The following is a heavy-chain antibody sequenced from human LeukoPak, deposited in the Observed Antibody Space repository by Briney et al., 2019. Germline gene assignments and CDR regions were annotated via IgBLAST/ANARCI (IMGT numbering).Heavy chain of an antibody. CDR1: GFTFSSYG. CDR3: AKGGNYNSYYYYMDV. J-gene: IGHJ6*03. V-gene: IGHV3-30*02. Sequence: GGSLRLSCAASGFTFSSYGMHWVRQAPCKGLEWVAFIRYDGSNKYYAESVKGRFTISRDNSKNTLYLQMNSLRAEDTAVYYCAKGGNYNSYYYYMDVWGKGTTVTVSS. CDR2: IRYDGSNK. D-gene: IGHD5-24*01.